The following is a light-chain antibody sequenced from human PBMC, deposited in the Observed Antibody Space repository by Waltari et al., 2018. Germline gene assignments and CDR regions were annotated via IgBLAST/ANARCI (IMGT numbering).Light chain of an antibody. Sequence: SYILTQPPSVSVAPGPAASITCGGADIGGSSVHWYQQRPGQAPILLVFDDSDRPSGIPERFSGSRSGNTATLTISRVEAGDEADYFCHLWDGLLDHVVFGGGTKLTVL. V-gene: IGLV3-21*02. CDR3: HLWDGLLDHVV. CDR2: DDS. J-gene: IGLJ2*01. CDR1: DIGGSS.